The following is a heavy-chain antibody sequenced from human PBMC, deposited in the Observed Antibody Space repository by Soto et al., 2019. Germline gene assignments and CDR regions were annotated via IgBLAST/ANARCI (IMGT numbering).Heavy chain of an antibody. J-gene: IGHJ6*03. V-gene: IGHV3-23*01. Sequence: EVQLLESGGGLVQPGGSLRLSCAASGFTFSSYAMSWVRQAPGKGLEWVSAISGSGGSTYYADSVKGRFTISRDNSKNTLYLQMNRLRAEDTAVYYCAKVGGEYFSSTSCYAGGDYYYYYMDVWGKGTTVTVSS. CDR3: AKVGGEYFSSTSCYAGGDYYYYYMDV. CDR2: ISGSGGST. CDR1: GFTFSSYA. D-gene: IGHD2-2*01.